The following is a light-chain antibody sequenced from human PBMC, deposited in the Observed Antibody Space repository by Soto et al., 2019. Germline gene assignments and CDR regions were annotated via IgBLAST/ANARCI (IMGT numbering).Light chain of an antibody. J-gene: IGLJ2*01. CDR2: SNH. CDR3: ATWDDSLNGLI. V-gene: IGLV1-44*01. CDR1: SSNIKTNG. Sequence: QSVLTQPPSASGTPGQRVTISCSGGSSNIKTNGVSWYQQVPGAAPKLLIYSNHQRPSGAPDRFSGSKSGTSASLAISGLQSEDEATYHCATWDDSLNGLIFGGGTKVTVL.